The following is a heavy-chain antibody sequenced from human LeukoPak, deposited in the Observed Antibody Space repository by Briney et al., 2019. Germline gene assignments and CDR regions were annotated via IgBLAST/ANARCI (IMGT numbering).Heavy chain of an antibody. J-gene: IGHJ4*02. Sequence: GGSLRLSCGASGFLFSTHDMHWVRQAPGKGLEWVAFIQYDGTYTYYADSVKGRFTISRDNSKNILYLQMSSLRREDTAVYYCAKPSGSGVDYWGQGIRVTVSS. V-gene: IGHV3-30*02. CDR3: AKPSGSGVDY. CDR1: GFLFSTHD. CDR2: IQYDGTYT. D-gene: IGHD1-26*01.